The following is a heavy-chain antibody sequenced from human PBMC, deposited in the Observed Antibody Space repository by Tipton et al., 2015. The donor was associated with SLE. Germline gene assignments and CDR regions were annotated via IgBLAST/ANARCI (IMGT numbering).Heavy chain of an antibody. CDR3: APNDAFGI. CDR2: INHSGDT. J-gene: IGHJ3*02. Sequence: TLSLTCAVYGGSFSVHYWSWIRQPPGKGLEWIGEINHSGDTNYNPSLKSRVTISVDTSKNQFSLKLTSVTAADTAVYYCAPNDAFGIWGQGTMVTASS. CDR1: GGSFSVHY. V-gene: IGHV4-34*01.